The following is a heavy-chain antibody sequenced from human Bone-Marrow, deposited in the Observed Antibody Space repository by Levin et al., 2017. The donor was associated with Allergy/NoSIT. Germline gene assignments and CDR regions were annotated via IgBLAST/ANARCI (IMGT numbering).Heavy chain of an antibody. CDR1: GFTFSLAW. D-gene: IGHD5-12*01. CDR3: SWVQRDSGYDYGHYYYMDV. Sequence: ESLKISCAASGFTFSLAWMSWVRQAPGKGLEWVGRIKSKGSGGTTDYAAPVKGRFTISRDDSKNMIYLQMDSLKTEDTAVYYCSWVQRDSGYDYGHYYYMDVWGKGTTVTVSS. CDR2: IKSKGSGGTT. J-gene: IGHJ6*03. V-gene: IGHV3-15*01.